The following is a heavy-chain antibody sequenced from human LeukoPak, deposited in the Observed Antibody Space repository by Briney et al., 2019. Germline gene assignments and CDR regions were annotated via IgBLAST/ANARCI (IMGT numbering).Heavy chain of an antibody. CDR1: GYTFTGYY. CDR3: ASPTSGCSSGYGY. V-gene: IGHV1-2*02. Sequence: GASVKVSCKASGYTFTGYYMHWVRQAPGQGLEWMGWINPNSGGTNYAQKFQGRVTMTRDTSISTAYMELSRLRSDDTAVYYCASPTSGCSSGYGYWGQGTLVTVSS. D-gene: IGHD6-6*01. J-gene: IGHJ4*02. CDR2: INPNSGGT.